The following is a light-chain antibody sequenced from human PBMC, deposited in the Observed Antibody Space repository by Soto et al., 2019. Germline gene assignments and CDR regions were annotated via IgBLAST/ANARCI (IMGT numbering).Light chain of an antibody. CDR1: RGHSGNNY. Sequence: QSVLTQPPSASGTPGQRVTISCSGSRGHSGNNYVYWYQHLPGMAPKLLIYRNDQRPSGVPDRISGSRSGTSASLAIIGLRSEDEADYYCASWDDTLSVPIFGGGTKLTVL. V-gene: IGLV1-47*01. J-gene: IGLJ2*01. CDR2: RND. CDR3: ASWDDTLSVPI.